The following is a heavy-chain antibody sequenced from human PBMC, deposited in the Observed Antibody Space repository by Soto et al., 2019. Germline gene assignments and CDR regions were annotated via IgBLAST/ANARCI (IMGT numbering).Heavy chain of an antibody. V-gene: IGHV4-30-2*01. CDR2: TYHRGNP. CDR1: GGSISSGGYS. CDR3: ARVGGVPSSSPGVAY. D-gene: IGHD6-13*01. J-gene: IGHJ4*02. Sequence: SETLSLTCAVSGGSISSGGYSWAWIRQPPGKALEWIGHTYHRGNPYYNPSLKSRVIISVDRSKNQFSLKVSSVTAMDTAVYYCARVGGVPSSSPGVAYWGQGILVT.